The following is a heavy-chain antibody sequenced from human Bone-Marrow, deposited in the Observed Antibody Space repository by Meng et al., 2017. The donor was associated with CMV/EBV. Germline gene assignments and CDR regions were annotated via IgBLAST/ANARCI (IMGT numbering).Heavy chain of an antibody. CDR2: INWNGGST. V-gene: IGHV3-20*04. CDR1: GFTFDDYG. CDR3: ARRARDIVATGFDY. D-gene: IGHD5-12*01. Sequence: GESLKISCAASGFTFDDYGMSWVRQAPGKGLEWVSGINWNGGSTGYADSVKGRFTISRDNAKNSLYLQMNSLRAEDTAVYYCARRARDIVATGFDYWGQGTLVTVSS. J-gene: IGHJ4*02.